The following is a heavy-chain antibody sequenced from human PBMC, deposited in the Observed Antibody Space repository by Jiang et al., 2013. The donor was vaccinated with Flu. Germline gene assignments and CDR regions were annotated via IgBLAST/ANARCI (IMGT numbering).Heavy chain of an antibody. CDR2: IYYSGST. CDR3: ARSVKTQYDIGFYGMDV. D-gene: IGHD3-22*01. J-gene: IGHJ6*02. Sequence: GPGLVKPSETLSLTCTVSGGSISSYYWSWIRQPPGKGLEWIGYIYYSGSTNYNPSLKSRVTISVDTSKNQFSLKLSSVTAADTAVYYCARSVKTQYDIGFYGMDVWGQGTTVTVSS. V-gene: IGHV4-59*01. CDR1: GGSISSYY.